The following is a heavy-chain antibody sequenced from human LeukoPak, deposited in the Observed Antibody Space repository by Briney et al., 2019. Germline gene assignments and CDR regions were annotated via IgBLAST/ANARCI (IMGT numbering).Heavy chain of an antibody. J-gene: IGHJ5*02. CDR1: GGSISSYY. CDR2: IYTSGST. CDR3: ARQAPYCSSTSCYRGVWFDP. D-gene: IGHD2-2*02. V-gene: IGHV4-4*07. Sequence: SETLSLTCTVSGGSISSYYWSWIRQPAGKGLEWIGRIYTSGSTNYNPSLKSRVTISVDTSKNQFSLKLSSVTAADTAVYYCARQAPYCSSTSCYRGVWFDPWGQGTLVTVSS.